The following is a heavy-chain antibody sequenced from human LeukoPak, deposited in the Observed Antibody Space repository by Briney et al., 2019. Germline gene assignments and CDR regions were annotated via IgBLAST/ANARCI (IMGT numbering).Heavy chain of an antibody. V-gene: IGHV1-46*01. CDR1: GYTFTSYY. J-gene: IGHJ6*03. CDR3: ARDLGYCSSTSCFNYYYYMDV. CDR2: INPSGGST. D-gene: IGHD2-2*01. Sequence: ASVKVPCKASGYTFTSYYMHWVRQAPGQGLEWMGIINPSGGSTSYAQKFQGRVTMTRDTSTSTVYMELSSLRSEDTAVYYCARDLGYCSSTSCFNYYYYMDVWGKGTTVTISS.